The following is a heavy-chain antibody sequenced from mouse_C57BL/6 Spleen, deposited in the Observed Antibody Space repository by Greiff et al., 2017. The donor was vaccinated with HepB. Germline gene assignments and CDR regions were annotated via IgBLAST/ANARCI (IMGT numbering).Heavy chain of an antibody. V-gene: IGHV1-81*01. CDR2: IYPRSGNT. D-gene: IGHD3-2*02. CDR3: AKGLDSSGYVGY. CDR1: GYTFTSYG. Sequence: QVQLQQSGAELARPGASVKLSCKASGYTFTSYGISWVKQRTGQGLEWIGEIYPRSGNTYYNEKFKGKATLTADKSSSTAYMELRSLTSEDSAVYFCAKGLDSSGYVGYWGQGTTLTVSS. J-gene: IGHJ2*01.